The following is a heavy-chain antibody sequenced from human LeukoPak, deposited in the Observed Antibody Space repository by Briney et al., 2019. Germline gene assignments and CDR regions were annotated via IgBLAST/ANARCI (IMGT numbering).Heavy chain of an antibody. V-gene: IGHV3-30*03. CDR3: ASVGKYYDILTGYPGDAFDI. J-gene: IGHJ3*02. CDR1: GFTFSSYG. Sequence: PGGSLRLSCAASGFTFSSYGMHWVRQAPGKGLEWVAVISYDGSNKYYADSVKGRFTISRDNSKNTLYLQMNSLRAEDTAVYYCASVGKYYDILTGYPGDAFDIWGQGTMVTVSS. CDR2: ISYDGSNK. D-gene: IGHD3-9*01.